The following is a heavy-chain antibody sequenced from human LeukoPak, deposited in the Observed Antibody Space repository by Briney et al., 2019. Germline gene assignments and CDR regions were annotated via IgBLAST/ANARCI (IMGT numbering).Heavy chain of an antibody. CDR3: AKSPRDGYNSVYYFDY. J-gene: IGHJ4*02. CDR2: ISGSGGST. D-gene: IGHD5-24*01. CDR1: GFTFSSYA. Sequence: GGSLRLSCAASGFTFSSYAMSWVRQAPGKGLEWVSAISGSGGSTYYADSVKGRFTISRDNSKNTLYLQMNSLRAEGTAVYYCAKSPRDGYNSVYYFDYWGQGTLVTVSS. V-gene: IGHV3-23*01.